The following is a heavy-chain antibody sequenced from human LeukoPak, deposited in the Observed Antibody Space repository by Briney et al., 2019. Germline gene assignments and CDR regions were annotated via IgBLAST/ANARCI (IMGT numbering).Heavy chain of an antibody. V-gene: IGHV1-69*06. J-gene: IGHJ4*02. D-gene: IGHD4-17*01. Sequence: GATVKLSCKASGGTFSSYAISWVRQAPGQGLEWMGRIFPILGTANYPQKFQGIITIIAEKSTSTAYMELSSLRSEDTAVYYCARDRRSAVTNYFDYWGQGTLVTVSS. CDR1: GGTFSSYA. CDR2: IFPILGTA. CDR3: ARDRRSAVTNYFDY.